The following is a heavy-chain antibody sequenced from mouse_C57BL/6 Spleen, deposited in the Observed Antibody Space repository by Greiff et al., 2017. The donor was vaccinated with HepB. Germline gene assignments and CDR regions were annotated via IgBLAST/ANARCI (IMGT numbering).Heavy chain of an antibody. CDR1: GYTFTDYN. D-gene: IGHD4-1*01. V-gene: IGHV1-18*01. J-gene: IGHJ1*03. CDR2: INPNNGGT. Sequence: VQLQQSGPELVKPGASVKIPCKASGYTFTDYNMDWVKQSHGKSLEWIGDINPNNGGTIYNQKFKGKATLTVDKSSSTAYMELRSLTSEDTAVYYCAITGSYWYFDVWGTGTTVTVSS. CDR3: AITGSYWYFDV.